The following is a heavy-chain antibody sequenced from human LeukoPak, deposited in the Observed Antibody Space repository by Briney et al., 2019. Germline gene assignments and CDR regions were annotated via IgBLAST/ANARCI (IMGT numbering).Heavy chain of an antibody. J-gene: IGHJ4*02. Sequence: SETLSLTCTVSGGSISSRSYYWGWIRQPPGKGLEWIGSIYYSGSTYYNPSLKSRVTISVDSSKNHFSLELSSVTAADTAVYYCARHGGGSYYSFFDYWGQGTLVTVSS. D-gene: IGHD1-26*01. CDR3: ARHGGGSYYSFFDY. V-gene: IGHV4-39*01. CDR2: IYYSGST. CDR1: GGSISSRSYY.